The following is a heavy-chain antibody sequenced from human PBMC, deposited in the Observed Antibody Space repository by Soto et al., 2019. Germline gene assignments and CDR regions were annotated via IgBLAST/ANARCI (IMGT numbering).Heavy chain of an antibody. CDR2: IIPMFGTP. CDR1: GGTFSTYS. D-gene: IGHD1-7*01. J-gene: IGHJ3*02. V-gene: IGHV1-69*18. Sequence: QVQLVQSGAEVKKPGSSVKVSCRASGGTFSTYSINWVRQAPGQGLAWMGNIIPMFGTPNYARKFQGRVTITSDESTTTAYMELSSLTSEDTAVYYCVRGCCNRNYAPYGFGIWGQGTMVTVSS. CDR3: VRGCCNRNYAPYGFGI.